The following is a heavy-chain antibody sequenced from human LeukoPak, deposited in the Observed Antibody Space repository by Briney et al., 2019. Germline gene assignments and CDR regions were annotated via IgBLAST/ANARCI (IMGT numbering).Heavy chain of an antibody. Sequence: GGSLRLSCAASGFSFSDYSMTWVRQAPGKALEWVTSISGNSFHIFYADSVKGRFTISRDNAYKSLYLQLNSLRAEDTAVYYCASGTIVGARGADNWGQGTLVTVSS. CDR3: ASGTIVGARGADN. V-gene: IGHV3-21*01. J-gene: IGHJ4*02. D-gene: IGHD1-26*01. CDR1: GFSFSDYS. CDR2: ISGNSFHI.